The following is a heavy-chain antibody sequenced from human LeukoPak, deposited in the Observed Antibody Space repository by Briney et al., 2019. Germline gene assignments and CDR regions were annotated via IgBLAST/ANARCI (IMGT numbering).Heavy chain of an antibody. CDR1: GFTFSSYS. D-gene: IGHD2-2*01. Sequence: GGSLRLSCAASGFTFSSYSMNWVRQAPGKGLEWVSYISSSSSTIYYADSVKGRFTISRDNAKNSLYLQMNSLRAEDTAVYYCARWGEYCSSTSCYEAHDYWGQGTLVTVSS. CDR2: ISSSSSTI. J-gene: IGHJ4*02. CDR3: ARWGEYCSSTSCYEAHDY. V-gene: IGHV3-48*01.